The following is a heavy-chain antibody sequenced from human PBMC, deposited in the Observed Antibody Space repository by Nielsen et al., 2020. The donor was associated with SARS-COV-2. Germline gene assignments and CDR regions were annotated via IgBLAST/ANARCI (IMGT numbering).Heavy chain of an antibody. CDR3: ARGSLVMRDYYYYGMDV. V-gene: IGHV1-2*05. CDR2: INPNSGGT. J-gene: IGHJ6*02. CDR1: GYTFTGYY. Sequence: ASVKVSCKASGYTFTGYYMHWVRQAPGQGLEWMGRINPNSGGTNYAQKFQGRVTMTRDTSISTAYMELSRLRSDDTVVYSCARGSLVMRDYYYYGMDVWGQGTTVTVSS. D-gene: IGHD3-16*01.